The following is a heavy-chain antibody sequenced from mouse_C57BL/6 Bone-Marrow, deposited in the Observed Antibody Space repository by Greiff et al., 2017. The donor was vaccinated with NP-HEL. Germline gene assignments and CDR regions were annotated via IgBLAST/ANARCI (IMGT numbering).Heavy chain of an antibody. CDR3: ARHGSYDGRVDY. J-gene: IGHJ4*01. Sequence: EVQVVESGGDLEKPGGSLKLSCAASGFTFSSYGMSWVRQTPDKRLEWVATISSGGSYTYYPDSVKGRFTISRDNAKNTLYLQMSSLKSEDTAMYYCARHGSYDGRVDYWGQGTSVTVSS. V-gene: IGHV5-6*01. CDR2: ISSGGSYT. D-gene: IGHD2-3*01. CDR1: GFTFSSYG.